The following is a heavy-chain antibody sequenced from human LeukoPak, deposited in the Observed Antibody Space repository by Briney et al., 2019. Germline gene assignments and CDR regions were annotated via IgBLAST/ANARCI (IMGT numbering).Heavy chain of an antibody. D-gene: IGHD3-22*01. Sequence: SETLSLTCTVSGGSISSYYWSWIRQPPGKGLEWIACISYSGSTKYNPSLKSRVTISVDTSKNQLSLKLSSVTAADTAVYYCAREPGLDSSGYLNWFDPWGQGTLVTVSS. J-gene: IGHJ5*02. V-gene: IGHV4-59*01. CDR2: ISYSGST. CDR1: GGSISSYY. CDR3: AREPGLDSSGYLNWFDP.